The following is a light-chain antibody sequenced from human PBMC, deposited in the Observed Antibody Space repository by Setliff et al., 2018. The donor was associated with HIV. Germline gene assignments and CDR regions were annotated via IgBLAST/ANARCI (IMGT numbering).Light chain of an antibody. J-gene: IGLJ1*01. CDR1: SSDVGAYNY. V-gene: IGLV2-14*01. CDR2: EVT. Sequence: QSSLTQPASVSGSPGQSITISCTGTSSDVGAYNYVSWYQQHPGKAPQLLIYEVTNRPSGVSNRFSGSKSGNTASLTISGLQAEDEADYYCSSYSINSTPYVFGTGTRSPS. CDR3: SSYSINSTPYV.